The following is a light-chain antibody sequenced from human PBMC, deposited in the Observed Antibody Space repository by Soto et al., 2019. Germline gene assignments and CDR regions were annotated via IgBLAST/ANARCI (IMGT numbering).Light chain of an antibody. CDR1: SSDVGGYNY. CDR2: EVS. V-gene: IGLV2-8*01. CDR3: SSYAGSNNLV. J-gene: IGLJ2*01. Sequence: QSALTQPPSASGSPGQSVTISCTGTSSDVGGYNYVSWYQQHPGKAPKLMIYEVSQRPSGVPDRFSGSKSGNTASLTVSGLQVEDEADYYCSSYAGSNNLVFGGGTKVTVL.